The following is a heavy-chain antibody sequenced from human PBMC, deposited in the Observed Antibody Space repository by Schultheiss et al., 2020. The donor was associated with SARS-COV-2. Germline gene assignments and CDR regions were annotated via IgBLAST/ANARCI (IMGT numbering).Heavy chain of an antibody. Sequence: GESLKISCAASGFTFSSYAMTWVRQAPGKGLEWVSAISGSGTGTYYADSVKGRFTISRDNSKNTLYLQMNSLRAEDTAVYYCAKLIPFVSVAGKDAFDIWGQGTMVTVSS. J-gene: IGHJ3*02. V-gene: IGHV3-23*01. D-gene: IGHD6-19*01. CDR2: ISGSGTGT. CDR1: GFTFSSYA. CDR3: AKLIPFVSVAGKDAFDI.